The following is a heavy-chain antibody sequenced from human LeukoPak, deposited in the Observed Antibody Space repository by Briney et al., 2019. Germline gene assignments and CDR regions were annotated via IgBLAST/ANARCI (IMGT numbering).Heavy chain of an antibody. V-gene: IGHV4-34*01. D-gene: IGHD3-10*01. CDR1: GGSFSGYY. J-gene: IGHJ4*02. Sequence: SETLSLTCAVYGGSFSGYYWSWIRQPPGKGLEWIGEINHSGSTNYNPSLKSRVTISVDTSKNQFSLKLSSVTAADTAVYYCARGGEFRGVIIPYYFDYWGQGTLVTVSS. CDR3: ARGGEFRGVIIPYYFDY. CDR2: INHSGST.